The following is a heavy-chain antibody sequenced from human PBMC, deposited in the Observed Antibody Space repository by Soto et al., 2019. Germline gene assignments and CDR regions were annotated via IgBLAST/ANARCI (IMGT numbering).Heavy chain of an antibody. CDR3: ARYRSTCNWSKLDD. CDR2: ISSRGRT. J-gene: IGHJ4*02. V-gene: IGHV4-31*03. Sequence: QVHLQESGPGLVKPSQTLSLYCSVSGASISSDAYYWRRIRQHPGKGLEWVGCISSRGRTYYSRSTNSRLTISADTSKSQFTLHLTSVAAADTAMYFCARYRSTCNWSKLDDWGQGTLVTVSS. CDR1: GASISSDAYY. D-gene: IGHD1-1*01.